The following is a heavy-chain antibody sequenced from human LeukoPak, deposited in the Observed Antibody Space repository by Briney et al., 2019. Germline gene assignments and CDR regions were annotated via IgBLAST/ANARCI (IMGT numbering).Heavy chain of an antibody. J-gene: IGHJ6*03. CDR1: GFTFRNYW. Sequence: GSLRLSCAASGFTFRNYWMSWVRQAPGKGLEWIGYIYYSGSTNYNPSLKSRVTISVDTSKNQFSLKLSSVTAADTAVYYCARVITDITYGARYYYYMDVWGKGTTVTISS. CDR2: IYYSGST. CDR3: ARVITDITYGARYYYYMDV. D-gene: IGHD3-10*01. V-gene: IGHV4-59*01.